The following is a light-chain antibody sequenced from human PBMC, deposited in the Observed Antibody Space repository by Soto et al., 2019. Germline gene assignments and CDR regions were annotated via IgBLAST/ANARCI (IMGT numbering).Light chain of an antibody. CDR2: EVS. V-gene: IGLV2-14*01. Sequence: QSALTQPASLSGSPGQSITISCTGTSSDIGAYDYVSWFQQHPGKAPKLMIYEVSNRPSGVSDRFSGSRSGNTASLTISGLQAEDGSDYYCISYTSSSTWVFGGGTKLTVL. J-gene: IGLJ3*02. CDR1: SSDIGAYDY. CDR3: ISYTSSSTWV.